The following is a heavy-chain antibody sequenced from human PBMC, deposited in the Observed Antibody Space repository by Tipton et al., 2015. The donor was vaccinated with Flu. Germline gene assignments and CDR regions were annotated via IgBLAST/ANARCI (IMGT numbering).Heavy chain of an antibody. D-gene: IGHD2-21*01. Sequence: ASFSGFSWIWVRQSPIKGLEWIGEMSDSGETDYNPSLRGRVVISRDTTRNQFSLRLTSMTATDTGVYYCARAIVERTTFRLYYNGMDFWGQGNTVIVSS. J-gene: IGHJ6*02. CDR1: ASFSGFS. CDR3: ARAIVERTTFRLYYNGMDF. CDR2: MSDSGET. V-gene: IGHV4-34*01.